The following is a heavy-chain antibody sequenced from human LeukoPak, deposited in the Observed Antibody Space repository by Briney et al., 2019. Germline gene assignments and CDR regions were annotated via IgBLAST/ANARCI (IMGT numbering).Heavy chain of an antibody. CDR3: ARRAVNPYMYYGMDV. V-gene: IGHV3-11*01. CDR1: GFTFDDYD. CDR2: ISSSGSTI. D-gene: IGHD6-19*01. Sequence: GGSLRLSCAASGFTFDDYDMSWIRQAPGKGLEWVSYISSSGSTIYYADSVKGRFTISRDNAKNSLYLQMNSLRAEDTAVYYCARRAVNPYMYYGMDVWGQGTTVTVSS. J-gene: IGHJ6*02.